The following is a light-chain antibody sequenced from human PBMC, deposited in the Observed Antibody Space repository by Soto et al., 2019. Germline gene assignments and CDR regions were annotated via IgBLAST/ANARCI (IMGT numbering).Light chain of an antibody. J-gene: IGKJ4*01. CDR1: QGIRND. CDR2: AAS. CDR3: LQDYSYPLT. Sequence: AIPMTQSPSSLSASVGERVTITCWASQGIRNDLGWYQQTPGKAPRLLIYAASTLQSGVPSRFSGSGSGTDFTLTISSLQPEDFATYYCLQDYSYPLTFGGGTKVEIK. V-gene: IGKV1-6*01.